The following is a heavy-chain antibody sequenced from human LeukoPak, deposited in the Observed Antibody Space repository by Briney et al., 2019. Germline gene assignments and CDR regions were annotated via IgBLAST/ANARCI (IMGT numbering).Heavy chain of an antibody. V-gene: IGHV3-7*01. Sequence: GGSLRLSCAASGFTFSCYGMHWVRQAPGKGLEWVANIKEDGSEKHYGDSVKGRFTISRDNAKNSLYLQMTSLRAEDTAVYYCARAGLLWFGESYFDYWGQGTLVTVSS. CDR3: ARAGLLWFGESYFDY. CDR2: IKEDGSEK. D-gene: IGHD3-10*01. J-gene: IGHJ4*02. CDR1: GFTFSCYG.